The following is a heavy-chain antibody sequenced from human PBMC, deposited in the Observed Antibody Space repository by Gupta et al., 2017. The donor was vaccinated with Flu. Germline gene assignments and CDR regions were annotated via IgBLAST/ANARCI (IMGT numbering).Heavy chain of an antibody. CDR3: ARAAYCGGDCYYYFGY. V-gene: IGHV3-7*01. CDR1: GFTFRNYW. J-gene: IGHJ4*02. CDR2: IKQDGTDK. Sequence: EVQLVESGGGLVQPGGSLRLSCAASGFTFRNYWMSWVRQAPGKGLEWVANIKQDGTDKYYVDSVKGRFIISRDNAKNSLYLQMNSLRAEDTAVYYCARAAYCGGDCYYYFGYWGQGTLVTVSS. D-gene: IGHD2-21*01.